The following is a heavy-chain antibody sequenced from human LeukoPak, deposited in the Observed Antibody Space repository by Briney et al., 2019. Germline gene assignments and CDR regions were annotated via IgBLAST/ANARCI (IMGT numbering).Heavy chain of an antibody. V-gene: IGHV1-2*02. CDR1: GYTFTGYY. CDR3: ARVGKYSSGWSTLYYYYYYMDV. Sequence: ASVKVSCKASGYTFTGYYMHWVRQARGQGLEWMGWINPNSGGTNYAQKFQGRVTMTRDTSISTAYMELSRLRSDDTAVYYCARVGKYSSGWSTLYYYYYYMDVWGKGTTVTVSS. CDR2: INPNSGGT. D-gene: IGHD6-19*01. J-gene: IGHJ6*03.